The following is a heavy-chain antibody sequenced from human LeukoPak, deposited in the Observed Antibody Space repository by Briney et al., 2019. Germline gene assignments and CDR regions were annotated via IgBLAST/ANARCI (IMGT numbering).Heavy chain of an antibody. CDR2: IKQDGSEK. J-gene: IGHJ6*02. D-gene: IGHD2-15*01. CDR3: ARDPGYCSGGSCGLYYYYYGMDV. V-gene: IGHV3-7*01. CDR1: GFTFSSYW. Sequence: GGSLRLSCAASGFTFSSYWMSWVRQAPGKGLAWVANIKQDGSEKYYVDSVKGRFTISRDNAKNSLYLQMNSLRAEDTAVYYCARDPGYCSGGSCGLYYYYYGMDVWGQGTTVTVSS.